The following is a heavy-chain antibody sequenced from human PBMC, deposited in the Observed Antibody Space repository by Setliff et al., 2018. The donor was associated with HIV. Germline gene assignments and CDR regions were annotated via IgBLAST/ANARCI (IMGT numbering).Heavy chain of an antibody. CDR1: GYSFTKFW. J-gene: IGHJ5*01. D-gene: IGHD6-6*01. CDR2: IYPGDSDT. V-gene: IGHV5-51*01. Sequence: PGESLKISCQASGYSFTKFWIGWVRQMPGKGLEWMGLIYPGDSDTRYSPSFQGQVTISADKSTNTLFLQLSGLKASDTAMYYCVRPLGRSSSQGWFDPWGQGTTVTVSS. CDR3: VRPLGRSSSQGWFDP.